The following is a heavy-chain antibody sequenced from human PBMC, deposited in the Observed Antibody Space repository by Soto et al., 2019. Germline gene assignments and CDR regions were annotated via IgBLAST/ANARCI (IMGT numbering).Heavy chain of an antibody. V-gene: IGHV3-30-3*01. CDR1: GFTFSSYA. J-gene: IGHJ6*02. D-gene: IGHD2-2*01. CDR2: ISYDGSNK. Sequence: QVQLVESGGGVVQPGRSLRLSCAASGFTFSSYAMHWVRQAPGKGLEWVAVISYDGSNKYYADSVKGRFTISRDNSKKTLYLQMNSLRAEDTAVYYCAREGVIVVVPAATRKYGMDVWGQGTTVTVSS. CDR3: AREGVIVVVPAATRKYGMDV.